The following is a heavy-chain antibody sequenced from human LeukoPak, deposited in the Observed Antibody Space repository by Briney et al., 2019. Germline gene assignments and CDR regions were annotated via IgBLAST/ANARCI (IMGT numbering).Heavy chain of an antibody. Sequence: ASVKVSCKASGYTFTSYYMHWVRQAPGQGLEWMGIINPSGGSTSYAQKFQGRVTMTRDMSTSTVYMELSSLRSEDTAVYYCARMFTPYDSSGNNWFDPWGQGTLVTVSS. J-gene: IGHJ5*02. V-gene: IGHV1-46*01. D-gene: IGHD3-22*01. CDR3: ARMFTPYDSSGNNWFDP. CDR1: GYTFTSYY. CDR2: INPSGGST.